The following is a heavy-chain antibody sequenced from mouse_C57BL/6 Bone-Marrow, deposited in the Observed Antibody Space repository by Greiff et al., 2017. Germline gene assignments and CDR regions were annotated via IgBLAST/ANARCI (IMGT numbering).Heavy chain of an antibody. D-gene: IGHD4-1*01. CDR2: IDPENGDT. Sequence: VQLKQSGAELVRPGASVKLSCTASGFNIKDDYMHWVKQRPEQGLEWIGRIDPENGDTEYASKFQGKATITADTSSNTAYLQLSSLTSEDTAVYYCTSPYWDLYWGQGTSVTVSS. J-gene: IGHJ4*01. V-gene: IGHV14-4*01. CDR3: TSPYWDLY. CDR1: GFNIKDDY.